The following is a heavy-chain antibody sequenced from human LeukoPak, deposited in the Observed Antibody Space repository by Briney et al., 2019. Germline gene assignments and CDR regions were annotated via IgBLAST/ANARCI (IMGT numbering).Heavy chain of an antibody. V-gene: IGHV4-39*07. CDR2: MYYSGST. J-gene: IGHJ4*02. CDR1: GGSISSRSYY. CDR3: ARDLGYGEFDY. D-gene: IGHD4-17*01. Sequence: SETLSLTCTVSGGSISSRSYYWGWIRQPPGKGLEWIGSMYYSGSTNYNPSLKSRVTISVDTSKNQFSLKLSSVTAADTAVYYCARDLGYGEFDYWGQGTLVTVSS.